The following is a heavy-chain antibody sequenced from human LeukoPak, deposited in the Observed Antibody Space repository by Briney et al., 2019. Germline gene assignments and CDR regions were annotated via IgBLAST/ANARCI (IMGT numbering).Heavy chain of an antibody. J-gene: IGHJ4*02. CDR1: GFTFSNYW. CDR2: IYNDGSTP. V-gene: IGHV3-74*01. D-gene: IGHD1-26*01. CDR3: GGSGSYYPLFDY. Sequence: GGSLRLSCAASGFTFSNYWMHWVRQAPGRGLVWVSRIYNDGSTPGYADSVKGRFTISRDNARNTLYLQMNSLRVEDTAVYYCGGSGSYYPLFDYWGQGTLVTVSS.